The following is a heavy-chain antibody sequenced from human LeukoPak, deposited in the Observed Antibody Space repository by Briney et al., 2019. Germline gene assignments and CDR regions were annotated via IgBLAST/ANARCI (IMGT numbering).Heavy chain of an antibody. D-gene: IGHD7-27*01. CDR3: AIGLGSMDV. J-gene: IGHJ6*02. Sequence: SETLSLTCTVSGGSISSCYWSWMRQPPGKGLEWIGYIYYSGSTNDNPSLKSRVTISVDTSKNQLSLKLSSVTAADTAVYYYAIGLGSMDVWGQGTTVTVSS. CDR2: IYYSGST. V-gene: IGHV4-59*08. CDR1: GGSISSCY.